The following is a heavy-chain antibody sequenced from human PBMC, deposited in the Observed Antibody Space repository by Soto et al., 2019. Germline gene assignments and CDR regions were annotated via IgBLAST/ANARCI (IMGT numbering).Heavy chain of an antibody. D-gene: IGHD5-18*01. V-gene: IGHV4-34*01. CDR3: ARDRNLIQLWLRRKSDDAFDI. CDR2: INHSGST. CDR1: GGSFSGYY. Sequence: KPSETLSLTCAVYGGSFSGYYWSWIRQPPGKGLEWIGEINHSGSTNYNPSLKSRVTISVDTSKNQFSLKLSSVTAADTAVYYCARDRNLIQLWLRRKSDDAFDIWGQGTMVTVSS. J-gene: IGHJ3*02.